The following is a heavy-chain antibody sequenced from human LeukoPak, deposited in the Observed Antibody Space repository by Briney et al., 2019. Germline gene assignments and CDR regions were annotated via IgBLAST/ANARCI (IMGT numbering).Heavy chain of an antibody. D-gene: IGHD2-2*01. Sequence: SVKVSCKASGGTFSSYAISWVRQAPGQGLEWMGRITPILGIANYAQKFQGRVTITADKSTSTAYMELSSLRSEDTAVYYCASVRKDIVVVPAAMGDWFDPWGQGTLVTVSS. V-gene: IGHV1-69*04. CDR3: ASVRKDIVVVPAAMGDWFDP. CDR1: GGTFSSYA. CDR2: ITPILGIA. J-gene: IGHJ5*02.